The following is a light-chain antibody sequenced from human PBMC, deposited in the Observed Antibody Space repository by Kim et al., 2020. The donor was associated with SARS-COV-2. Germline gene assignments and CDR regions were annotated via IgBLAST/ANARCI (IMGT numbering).Light chain of an antibody. CDR3: QVWDSSSDHPV. CDR1: NIGSKS. J-gene: IGLJ3*02. CDR2: YDS. Sequence: SYELTQSPSVSVAPGKTARITCGGNNIGSKSVHWYQQKPGQAPVLVIYYDSDRPSGIPERFSGSNSGNTATLTISRVEAGDEADYYCQVWDSSSDHPVFGGGTQLTVL. V-gene: IGLV3-21*04.